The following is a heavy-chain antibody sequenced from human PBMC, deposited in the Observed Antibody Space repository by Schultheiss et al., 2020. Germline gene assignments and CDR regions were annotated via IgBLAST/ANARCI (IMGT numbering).Heavy chain of an antibody. J-gene: IGHJ4*02. V-gene: IGHV3-30*18. CDR1: GFTFSSFG. CDR2: ISYDGNNE. Sequence: SLKISCAASGFTFSSFGVHWVRQAPGKGLEWVGVISYDGNNEYYADSVRGRFTISRDNSKNTLYLQMNSLRAEDTAVYYCAKDRAVEHYFDNWGQGTLVTV. CDR3: AKDRAVEHYFDN.